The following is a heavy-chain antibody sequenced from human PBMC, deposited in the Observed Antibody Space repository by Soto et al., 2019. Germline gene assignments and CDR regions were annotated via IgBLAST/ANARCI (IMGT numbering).Heavy chain of an antibody. CDR1: GFTFSSYA. CDR3: VKDYYELDYFAY. D-gene: IGHD3-22*01. V-gene: IGHV3-23*01. J-gene: IGHJ4*02. CDR2: ISGSGGST. Sequence: EVQLLESGGGLVQPGGSLRLSCAASGFTFSSYAMSWVRQAPGKGLEWVSAISGSGGSTYYADSVKGRFTISRDNSKNTLELQMNSLRAEDTAVYFCVKDYYELDYFAYWGQGTLVTVSS.